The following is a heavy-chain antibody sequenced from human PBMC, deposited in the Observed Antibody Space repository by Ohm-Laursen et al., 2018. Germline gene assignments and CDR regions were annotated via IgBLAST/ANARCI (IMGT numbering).Heavy chain of an antibody. J-gene: IGHJ3*01. CDR3: ARSVSNSGYFRHDAFDL. CDR1: GFTLSSYS. V-gene: IGHV3-48*01. CDR2: INSVSSHR. Sequence: SLRLSCAASGFTLSSYSMNWIRQAPGKGLEWLSYINSVSSHRYEGDSARGRFTMSRDNAKNSVGLQLTSLRVEDTAVYYCARSVSNSGYFRHDAFDLWGQGTMLIVSS. D-gene: IGHD3-22*01.